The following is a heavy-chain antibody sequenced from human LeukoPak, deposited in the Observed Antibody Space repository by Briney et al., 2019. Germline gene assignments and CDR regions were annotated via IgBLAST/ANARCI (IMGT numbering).Heavy chain of an antibody. CDR1: GFTVSSNY. V-gene: IGHV3-66*01. Sequence: GGSLRLSCAASGFTVSSNYMSWVHQDPGTGLEWISVIYSGGSTYYADSVKGRFTISRDISKNTLYLQMNSLRAEDTAVYYCAKDRGGRDGYNFDYWGQGTLVTVSS. CDR2: IYSGGST. CDR3: AKDRGGRDGYNFDY. D-gene: IGHD5-24*01. J-gene: IGHJ4*02.